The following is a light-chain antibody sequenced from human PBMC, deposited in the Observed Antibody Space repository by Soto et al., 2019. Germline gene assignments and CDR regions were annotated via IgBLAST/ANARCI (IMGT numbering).Light chain of an antibody. Sequence: DIQMTQSPSTLSASVGDRVTITCRASQTSNWLAWYQQKPGKAPKLLIYKASSLESGVPSRFSGSGSGTEFTRTISSLQPDDFATYYCQQYNNYSPRTFGQGTKVEIK. J-gene: IGKJ1*01. CDR1: QTSNW. CDR2: KAS. CDR3: QQYNNYSPRT. V-gene: IGKV1-5*03.